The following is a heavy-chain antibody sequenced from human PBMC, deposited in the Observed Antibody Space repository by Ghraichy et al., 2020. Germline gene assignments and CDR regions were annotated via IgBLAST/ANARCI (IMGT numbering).Heavy chain of an antibody. Sequence: SETLSLTCAVSGASISTSDWWGWVRQTPGKGLEWIGEVFYSGNTNYNPSLKSRVTISRDTSKNHLFLSLASVTAADTATYYCVKIPRGGSQYFQSWGQGTLVTVSS. J-gene: IGHJ1*01. CDR1: GASISTSDW. V-gene: IGHV4-4*02. CDR2: VFYSGNT. D-gene: IGHD2-15*01. CDR3: VKIPRGGSQYFQS.